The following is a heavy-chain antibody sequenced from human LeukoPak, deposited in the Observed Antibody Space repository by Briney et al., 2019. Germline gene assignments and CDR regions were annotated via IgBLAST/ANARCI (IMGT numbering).Heavy chain of an antibody. Sequence: GGSLRLSCAASGFTFSDYYINWIRQAPGKGLEWVSYISSSGSTIYYADSVKGRFTISRDNAKSSLYLQMNNLRAEDTAVYYCARGGYSYGLIDYWGQGTLVTVSS. CDR1: GFTFSDYY. CDR2: ISSSGSTI. D-gene: IGHD5-18*01. CDR3: ARGGYSYGLIDY. J-gene: IGHJ4*02. V-gene: IGHV3-11*04.